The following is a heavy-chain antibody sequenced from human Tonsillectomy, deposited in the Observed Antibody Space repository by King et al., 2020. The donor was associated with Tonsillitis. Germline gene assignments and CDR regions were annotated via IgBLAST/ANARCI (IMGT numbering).Heavy chain of an antibody. Sequence: QLQESGPGLVKPSETLSLTCTVSGGSISSSSYYWGWIRQPPGKGLEWIGSIYYSGSTYYNPSLKSRVTISVDTSKKQFSLKPSSVTAADTAVYYCASYYDSSGYYFGNWGQGTLVTVSS. CDR2: IYYSGST. CDR1: GGSISSSSYY. V-gene: IGHV4-39*07. J-gene: IGHJ4*02. CDR3: ASYYDSSGYYFGN. D-gene: IGHD3-22*01.